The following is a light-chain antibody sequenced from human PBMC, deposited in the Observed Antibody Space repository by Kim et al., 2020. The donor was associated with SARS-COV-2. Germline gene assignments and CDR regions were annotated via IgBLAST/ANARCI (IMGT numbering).Light chain of an antibody. CDR1: QSVSSAS. J-gene: IGKJ1*01. Sequence: LSTGERATPSFRASQSVSSASLAWYQKKPGQSPRVLIYGASSRATGISDRFSGSGSGTDFTLTISRLEPEDFAVYYCQQSGGSRTFGQGTKVDIK. CDR2: GAS. CDR3: QQSGGSRT. V-gene: IGKV3-20*01.